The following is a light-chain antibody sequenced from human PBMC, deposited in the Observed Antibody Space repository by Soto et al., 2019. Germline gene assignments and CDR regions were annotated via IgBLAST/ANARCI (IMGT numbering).Light chain of an antibody. CDR3: QAWDRSTAV. Sequence: SYELAQPPSVSVSPGQTASITCSGDKLGDKFACWYQQKPGQSPVLVIYQDTERPSGIPERFSGSNSGNTATLTISGTQAMDEADYYCQAWDRSTAVFGGGTKLTVL. CDR2: QDT. J-gene: IGLJ3*02. CDR1: KLGDKF. V-gene: IGLV3-1*01.